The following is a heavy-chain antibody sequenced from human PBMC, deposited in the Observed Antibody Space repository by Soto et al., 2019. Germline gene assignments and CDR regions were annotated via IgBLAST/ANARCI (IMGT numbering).Heavy chain of an antibody. CDR1: GGTFSSYA. Sequence: GASVKVSCKASGGTFSSYAINWVRQATGQGLEWMGWMNPNSGNTGYAQKFQGRVTMTRNPSISTAYMELSSLRFEDTAVYYCARVPGSDCSGGSCLYYYYGMDVWGQGTTVTVSS. D-gene: IGHD2-15*01. V-gene: IGHV1-8*02. J-gene: IGHJ6*02. CDR2: MNPNSGNT. CDR3: ARVPGSDCSGGSCLYYYYGMDV.